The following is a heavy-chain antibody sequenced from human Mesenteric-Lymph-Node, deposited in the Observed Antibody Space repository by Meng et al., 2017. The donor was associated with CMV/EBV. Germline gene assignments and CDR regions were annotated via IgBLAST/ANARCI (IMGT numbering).Heavy chain of an antibody. Sequence: SETLSLTCTVSGASISSNNYYWGWIRQPPGKGLEWIGYISYSGSTKYNPSLKSRVTISVDTSKNQFSLKLSSVTAADTAVYYCASGRAGGWYSEYFQHWGQGTLVTVSS. D-gene: IGHD6-19*01. CDR3: ASGRAGGWYSEYFQH. CDR1: GASISSNNYY. V-gene: IGHV4-61*05. CDR2: ISYSGST. J-gene: IGHJ1*01.